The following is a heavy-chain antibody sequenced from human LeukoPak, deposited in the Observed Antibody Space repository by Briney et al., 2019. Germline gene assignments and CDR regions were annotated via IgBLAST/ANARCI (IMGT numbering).Heavy chain of an antibody. CDR1: GYTFTGYY. CDR3: ARAIYDILTGYYTNYYYYYMDV. CDR2: INPNMGAT. J-gene: IGHJ6*03. V-gene: IGHV1-2*02. Sequence: GASVKVSCKASGYTFTGYYMHWLGQAPGQGLEWRGGINPNMGATNYAQKLQGRVTMTTDTSTSTAYMELRSLRSDDTAVYYCARAIYDILTGYYTNYYYYYMDVWGKGTTVTISS. D-gene: IGHD3-9*01.